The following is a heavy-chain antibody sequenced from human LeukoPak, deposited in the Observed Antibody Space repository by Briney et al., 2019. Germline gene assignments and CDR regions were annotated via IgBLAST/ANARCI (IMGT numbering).Heavy chain of an antibody. CDR2: ISRNSRYI. J-gene: IGHJ6*04. Sequence: GGSLRLSCAASGFTFSTYSMNWVRQAPGKGLEWVSSISRNSRYIYYADSMRGRFTISRDNAKTLYLQMNSLKPEDTAVYYCAELGITMIGGVWGKGTTVTISS. V-gene: IGHV3-21*01. D-gene: IGHD3-10*02. CDR3: AELGITMIGGV. CDR1: GFTFSTYS.